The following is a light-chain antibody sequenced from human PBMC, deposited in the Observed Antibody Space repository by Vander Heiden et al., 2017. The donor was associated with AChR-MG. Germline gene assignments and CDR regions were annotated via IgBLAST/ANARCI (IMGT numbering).Light chain of an antibody. J-gene: IGLJ2*01. Sequence: QSALTQPASVSGSPGQSITISCTGTSSDVGGYNYVSWYQQHPGKAPKLMIYDVSKRPSGVSNRFSGSKSGNTASLTISGLQAEDEADYYCSSYTSSSTFVVFGGGTKLTGL. CDR1: SSDVGGYNY. CDR2: DVS. CDR3: SSYTSSSTFVV. V-gene: IGLV2-14*01.